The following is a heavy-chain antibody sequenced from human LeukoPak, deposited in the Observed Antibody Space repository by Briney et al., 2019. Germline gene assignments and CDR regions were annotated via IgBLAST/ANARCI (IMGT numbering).Heavy chain of an antibody. CDR1: GFTFSSYG. D-gene: IGHD3-22*01. CDR2: IWYDGSNK. J-gene: IGHJ4*02. CDR3: ARGPATYYYDSSGYAPFDY. V-gene: IGHV3-33*01. Sequence: PGGSLRLSSAASGFTFSSYGMHWVRQAPGKGLEWVAVIWYDGSNKYYADSVKGRFTISRDNSKNTLYLQMNSLRAEDTAVYYCARGPATYYYDSSGYAPFDYWGQGTLVTVSS.